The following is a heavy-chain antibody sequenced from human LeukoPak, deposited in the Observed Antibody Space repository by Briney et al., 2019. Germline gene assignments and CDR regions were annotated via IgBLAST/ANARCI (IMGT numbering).Heavy chain of an antibody. Sequence: ASVKVSCKASGYTFTSYYMHWVRQATGQGLEWMGWRNPNSGNTGLAQKFQGRVTLTRDTSLSTAYMELSNLRSDDTAVYYCARDEVVAAPNYFGIVVWGQGTTVSVSS. CDR2: RNPNSGNT. CDR3: ARDEVVAAPNYFGIVV. D-gene: IGHD2-15*01. J-gene: IGHJ6*02. V-gene: IGHV1-8*02. CDR1: GYTFTSYY.